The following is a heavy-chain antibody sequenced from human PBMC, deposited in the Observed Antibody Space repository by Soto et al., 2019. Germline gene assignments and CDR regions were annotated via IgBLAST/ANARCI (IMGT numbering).Heavy chain of an antibody. D-gene: IGHD2-2*01. Sequence: GGSLRLSCGASGFTFSSYWMSWVRQAPGKGLEWVANIKQDGSEKYYVDSVKGRFTISRDNAKNSLYLQMNSLRAEDTAVYYCARDCSTSPDFDYWGQGTLVTVSS. CDR3: ARDCSTSPDFDY. V-gene: IGHV3-7*05. CDR2: IKQDGSEK. CDR1: GFTFSSYW. J-gene: IGHJ4*02.